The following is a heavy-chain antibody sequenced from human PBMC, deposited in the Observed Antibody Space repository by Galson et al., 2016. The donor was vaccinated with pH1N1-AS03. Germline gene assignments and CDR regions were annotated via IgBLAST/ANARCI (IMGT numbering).Heavy chain of an antibody. CDR2: ISSISGGT. Sequence: SVKVSCKASGYTFTGYYIQWVRQAPGQGLEWMGRISSISGGTHYAQKFEDRVTMTRDTSVNTVYMELRRLRSDDTAVYYCARDPYRKDFYYGMDVWGQGTMVTVS. CDR3: ARDPYRKDFYYGMDV. CDR1: GYTFTGYY. J-gene: IGHJ6*02. D-gene: IGHD1-14*01. V-gene: IGHV1-2*06.